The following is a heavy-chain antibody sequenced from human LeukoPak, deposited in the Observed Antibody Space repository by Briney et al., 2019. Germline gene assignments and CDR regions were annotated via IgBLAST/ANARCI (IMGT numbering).Heavy chain of an antibody. Sequence: SETLSLTCTVSGGSISSSSYFWGWIRQPPGKGLEWIGSIYYSGSTYYNPSLKSRVTISVDTSKNQFSLKLRSVTAADTAVYYCARQISINLIDYWGQGTLVTVSS. CDR1: GGSISSSSYF. J-gene: IGHJ4*02. D-gene: IGHD1-14*01. V-gene: IGHV4-39*01. CDR3: ARQISINLIDY. CDR2: IYYSGST.